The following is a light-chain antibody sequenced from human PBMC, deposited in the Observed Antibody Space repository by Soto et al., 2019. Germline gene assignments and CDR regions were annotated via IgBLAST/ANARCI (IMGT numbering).Light chain of an antibody. J-gene: IGLJ2*01. CDR3: CSYAGSRTLV. CDR2: EGS. V-gene: IGLV2-23*01. Sequence: QSALTQPASVSGSPGQSITISCTRTSSDVGTYNLVSWYQQHPGKAPKLMIYEGSKRPSGVSNRLSGSKSGNTASLTISGLQAEDEADYYCCSYAGSRTLVFGGGTKLTVL. CDR1: SSDVGTYNL.